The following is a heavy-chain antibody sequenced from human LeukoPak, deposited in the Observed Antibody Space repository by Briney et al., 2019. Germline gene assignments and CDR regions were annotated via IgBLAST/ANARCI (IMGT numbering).Heavy chain of an antibody. D-gene: IGHD3-22*01. J-gene: IGHJ4*02. Sequence: GASVKVSCKASGYTFTSYAIHWVRQAPGQRLEWMGWINAGNGNTKYSQKFQGRVTITRDTSASTAYMELSSLRSEDTAVYYCARNHDTYYYDSSGYSALGYWGQGTLVTVSS. CDR3: ARNHDTYYYDSSGYSALGY. V-gene: IGHV1-3*01. CDR1: GYTFTSYA. CDR2: INAGNGNT.